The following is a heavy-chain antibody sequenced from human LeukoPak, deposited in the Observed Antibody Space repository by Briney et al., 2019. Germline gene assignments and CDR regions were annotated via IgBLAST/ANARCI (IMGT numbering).Heavy chain of an antibody. J-gene: IGHJ5*02. CDR1: GGSVNSATYY. CDR2: IYYSGTT. CDR3: ARDAAGAGRMVITYFDP. Sequence: KASETLSLTCTVSGGSVNSATYYWGWIRQPPGKDLEWIGTIYYSGTTYYNPSLKSRVTISLDTSKNRFSLNLSSVSAADTAVYFCARDAAGAGRMVITYFDPWGQGTLVTVSS. V-gene: IGHV4-39*07. D-gene: IGHD3-22*01.